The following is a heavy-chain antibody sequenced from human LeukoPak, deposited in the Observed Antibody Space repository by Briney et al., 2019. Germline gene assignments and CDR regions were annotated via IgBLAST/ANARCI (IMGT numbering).Heavy chain of an antibody. Sequence: SCKASGYTFTGYYMHWVRQAPGKGLVWVSRINSDGSSTSYVDSVKGRFTISRDNAKNTLYLQMNSLRAEDTAVYYCATPSTWNVYWGQGTLVTVSS. CDR2: INSDGSST. CDR3: ATPSTWNVY. D-gene: IGHD1-1*01. J-gene: IGHJ4*02. CDR1: GYTFTGYY. V-gene: IGHV3-74*01.